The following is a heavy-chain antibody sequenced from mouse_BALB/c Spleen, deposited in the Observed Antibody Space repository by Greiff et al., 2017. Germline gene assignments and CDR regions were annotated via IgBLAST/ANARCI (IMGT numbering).Heavy chain of an antibody. CDR1: GFNIKDTY. D-gene: IGHD2-4*01. CDR3: ALYDYAAY. CDR2: IDPANGNT. V-gene: IGHV14-3*02. J-gene: IGHJ3*01. Sequence: VQLQQSGAELVKPGASVTLSCTASGFNIKDTYMHWVKQRPEQGLEWIGRIDPANGNTKYDPKFQGKATITADTSSNTAYLQLSSLTSEDTAVYYCALYDYAAYWGQGTLVTVSA.